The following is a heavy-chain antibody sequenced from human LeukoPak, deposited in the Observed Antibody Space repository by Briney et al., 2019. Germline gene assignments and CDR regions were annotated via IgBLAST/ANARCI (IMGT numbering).Heavy chain of an antibody. Sequence: SGGSLRLSCAASGFTFSSYGMHWVRQAPGKGLEWVAVISYDGSNKYYADSVKGRFTISRDNSKNTLYLQMNSLRAEDTAVYYCAKDRYYGSGRYSLYFDYWGQGTLVTVSS. CDR2: ISYDGSNK. J-gene: IGHJ4*02. CDR3: AKDRYYGSGRYSLYFDY. CDR1: GFTFSSYG. D-gene: IGHD3-10*01. V-gene: IGHV3-30*18.